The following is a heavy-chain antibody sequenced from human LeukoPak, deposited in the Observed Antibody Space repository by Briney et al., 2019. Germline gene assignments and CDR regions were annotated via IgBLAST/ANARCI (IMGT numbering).Heavy chain of an antibody. V-gene: IGHV3-21*01. D-gene: IGHD4-23*01. CDR3: ARDRPLYGGNSGY. J-gene: IGHJ4*02. Sequence: GGSLRLSCAASGFTFSSYSMNWVRQAPGKRLEWVSSISSSSSYIYYADSVKGRFTISRDNAKNSLYLQMNSLRAEDTAVYYCARDRPLYGGNSGYWGQGTLVTVSS. CDR1: GFTFSSYS. CDR2: ISSSSSYI.